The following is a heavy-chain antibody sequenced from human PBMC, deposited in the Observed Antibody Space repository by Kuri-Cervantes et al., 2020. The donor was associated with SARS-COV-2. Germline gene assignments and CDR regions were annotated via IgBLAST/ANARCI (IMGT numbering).Heavy chain of an antibody. V-gene: IGHV4-39*07. CDR3: ARAHRGFDY. J-gene: IGHJ4*02. Sequence: SETLSLTCTVSGGSISSSSYYWGWIRQPPGKGLEWIGSIYHSGSTYYNPSLKSRVTISVDRSKNQFSLKLSSVTAADTAVYYCARAHRGFDYWGQGTLVTDSS. CDR2: IYHSGST. CDR1: GGSISSSSYY.